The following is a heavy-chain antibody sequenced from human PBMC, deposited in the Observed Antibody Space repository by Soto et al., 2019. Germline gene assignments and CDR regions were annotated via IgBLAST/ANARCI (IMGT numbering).Heavy chain of an antibody. D-gene: IGHD6-13*01. V-gene: IGHV3-9*01. CDR1: GFTFDDYA. Sequence: GGSLRLSCAASGFTFDDYAMHWVRQAPGKGLEWVSGISWNSGSIGYADSVKGRFTISRDNAKNSLYLQMNSLRAEDTALYYCAKGGIADVPSFFDYWGQGTLVTVSS. J-gene: IGHJ4*02. CDR2: ISWNSGSI. CDR3: AKGGIADVPSFFDY.